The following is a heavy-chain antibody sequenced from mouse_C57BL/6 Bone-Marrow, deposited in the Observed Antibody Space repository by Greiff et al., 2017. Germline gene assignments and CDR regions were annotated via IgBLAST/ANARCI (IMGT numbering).Heavy chain of an antibody. J-gene: IGHJ4*01. V-gene: IGHV5-17*01. CDR3: ARGLYYAMDY. Sequence: EVQRVESGGGLVKPGGSLKLSCAASGFTFSDYGMHWVRQAPEKGLEWVAYISSGSSTLYYADTVKGRFTISRYNAKNTLFLQMTSLRSEDTAMFYCARGLYYAMDYWGQGTSVTVSS. CDR2: ISSGSSTL. CDR1: GFTFSDYG.